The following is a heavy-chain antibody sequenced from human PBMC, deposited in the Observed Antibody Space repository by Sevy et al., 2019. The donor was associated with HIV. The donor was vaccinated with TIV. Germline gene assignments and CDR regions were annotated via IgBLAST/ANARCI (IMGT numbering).Heavy chain of an antibody. CDR3: AREFFYDSTDYYWPPYYFDN. J-gene: IGHJ4*02. CDR1: GGSVSSEY. Sequence: SETLSLTCNVSGGSVSSEYWSWIRQPAGKGLEWIGRIYTSETINYNPALKSRVTMSIDTSKNQISLKLTSVTAADTAVYYCAREFFYDSTDYYWPPYYFDNWGQGTLVTVSS. V-gene: IGHV4-4*07. D-gene: IGHD3-22*01. CDR2: IYTSETI.